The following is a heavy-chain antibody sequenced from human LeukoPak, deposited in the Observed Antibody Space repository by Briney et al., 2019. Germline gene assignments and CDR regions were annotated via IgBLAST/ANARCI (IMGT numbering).Heavy chain of an antibody. CDR1: GFTFSSYA. CDR2: ISYDGSNK. D-gene: IGHD2-2*01. J-gene: IGHJ5*02. Sequence: PGGSLRLSCAASGFTFSSYAMHWVRQAPGKGLEWVAVISYDGSNKYYADSVKGRFTISRDNSKNTLYLQMNSLRAEDTAVYYCARDRGSTSVPGFDPWGQGTLVTVSS. CDR3: ARDRGSTSVPGFDP. V-gene: IGHV3-30*04.